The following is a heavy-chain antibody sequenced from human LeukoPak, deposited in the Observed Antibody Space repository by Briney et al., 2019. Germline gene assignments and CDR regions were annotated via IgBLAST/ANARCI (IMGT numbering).Heavy chain of an antibody. CDR1: GFNFNDFW. Sequence: PGGSLRLSCATSGFNFNDFWMSWVRQAPRKGLEWVANINQGGGGTYYVDSVKGRFTISRDNAKRSVYLQMNSLRAEDTAVYFCARDPDSFDFWGPGTLVTVSS. D-gene: IGHD1-14*01. CDR3: ARDPDSFDF. V-gene: IGHV3-7*01. J-gene: IGHJ4*02. CDR2: INQGGGGT.